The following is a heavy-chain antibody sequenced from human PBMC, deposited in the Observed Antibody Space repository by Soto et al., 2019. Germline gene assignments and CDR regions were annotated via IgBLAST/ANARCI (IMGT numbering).Heavy chain of an antibody. J-gene: IGHJ4*02. CDR1: GGSIISGNYY. V-gene: IGHV4-30-4*01. D-gene: IGHD2-15*01. CDR2: ISYSGSA. Sequence: TSETLSLTCTVSGGSIISGNYYWSWIRQPPGKGLEWIGFISYSGSAYYNPSLESRVTISVDTSKNQFSLNLSFVTAADTAVYYCATMGTPATGLYYFDYWGQGTLVTVSS. CDR3: ATMGTPATGLYYFDY.